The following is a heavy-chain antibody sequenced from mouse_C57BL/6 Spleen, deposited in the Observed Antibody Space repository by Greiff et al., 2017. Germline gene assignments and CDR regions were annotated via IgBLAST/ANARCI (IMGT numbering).Heavy chain of an antibody. J-gene: IGHJ3*01. CDR2: IHPNSGGT. D-gene: IGHD1-1*01. CDR1: GYTFTSYW. V-gene: IGHV1-64*01. Sequence: VQLQQSGAELVKPGASVKLSCKASGYTFTSYWMHWVKQRPGQGLEWIGMIHPNSGGTNYNEKFKSKATLTVDKSSSTAYRQLSSLTSEDSAVYYCARENYGSGCAYWGQGTLVTVSA. CDR3: ARENYGSGCAY.